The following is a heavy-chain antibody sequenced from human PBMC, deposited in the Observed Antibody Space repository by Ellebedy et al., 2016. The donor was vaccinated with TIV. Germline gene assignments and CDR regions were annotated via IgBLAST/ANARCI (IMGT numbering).Heavy chain of an antibody. Sequence: GESLKISXAASGFTFSSYWMQWVRQVPGKGLVWVSRINSDGSSTSYADSVKGRFTISRDNAKNTLFLQMNSLTAEDAAVYFCARNFDGNSPYYSDYWGQGTLVTVSS. CDR1: GFTFSSYW. D-gene: IGHD4-23*01. J-gene: IGHJ4*02. V-gene: IGHV3-74*01. CDR3: ARNFDGNSPYYSDY. CDR2: INSDGSST.